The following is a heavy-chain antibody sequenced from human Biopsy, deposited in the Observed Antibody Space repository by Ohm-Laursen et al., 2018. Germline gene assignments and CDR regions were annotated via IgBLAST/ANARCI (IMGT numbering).Heavy chain of an antibody. Sequence: GSLRLSCAASGFSVSSYDMNWVRQAPGQGLEWISYISETSSHIYDADSVRGRFTVARDIAKNSLYLQLNSLRVEDTAVYYCARGSSRRAREGGMDVWGQGTTVTVSS. D-gene: IGHD6-6*01. CDR2: ISETSSHI. CDR1: GFSVSSYD. J-gene: IGHJ6*02. CDR3: ARGSSRRAREGGMDV. V-gene: IGHV3-21*01.